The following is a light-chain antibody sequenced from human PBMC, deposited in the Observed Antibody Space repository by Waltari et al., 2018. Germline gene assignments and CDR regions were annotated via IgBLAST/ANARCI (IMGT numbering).Light chain of an antibody. V-gene: IGLV3-10*01. J-gene: IGLJ1*01. Sequence: SYELTQTPSVSVSPGQTARITCSGHALPRKYAYWFQQKSGQAPRLVIYEDTKRPSGIPERFSGSSAGTVATWTITGAQVDDEADYYCYSSDSTGLRVFGGGTTVVVL. CDR1: ALPRKY. CDR3: YSSDSTGLRV. CDR2: EDT.